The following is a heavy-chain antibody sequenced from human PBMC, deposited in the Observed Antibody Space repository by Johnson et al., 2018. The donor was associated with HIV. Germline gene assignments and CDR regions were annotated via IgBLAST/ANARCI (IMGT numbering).Heavy chain of an antibody. J-gene: IGHJ3*02. Sequence: VQLVESGGGLVKPGGSLRLSYAASGFTFSDYYMSWIRQAPGKGLEWVSVIYSGDGTYYADSVKGRFTISRDNSKNSLFRQMNSLSTEDTGVYYCARREVVFGSYDNWDAFDIWGQGTMVTVSS. V-gene: IGHV3-66*01. D-gene: IGHD1-1*01. CDR2: IYSGDGT. CDR3: ARREVVFGSYDNWDAFDI. CDR1: GFTFSDYY.